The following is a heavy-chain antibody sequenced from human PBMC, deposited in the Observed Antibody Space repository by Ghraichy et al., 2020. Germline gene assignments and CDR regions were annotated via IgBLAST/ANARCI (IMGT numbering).Heavy chain of an antibody. CDR2: IKNDGSEK. CDR1: GFNLRNYW. Sequence: GGSLRLSCVASGFNLRNYWMSWVRQAPGKGLEWVANIKNDGSEKYYVDSVKGRFSISRDNAKNSLYLQMNNLRAEDTAIYYCAREGGFGVVITFYYYYGMDVWGQGTTVTVSS. CDR3: AREGGFGVVITFYYYYGMDV. D-gene: IGHD3-3*01. J-gene: IGHJ6*02. V-gene: IGHV3-7*03.